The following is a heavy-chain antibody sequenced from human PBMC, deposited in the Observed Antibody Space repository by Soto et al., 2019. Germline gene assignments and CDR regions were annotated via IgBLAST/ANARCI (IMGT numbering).Heavy chain of an antibody. CDR3: AREGWPLLQTGMDV. V-gene: IGHV3-48*02. CDR2: ISSSNRTI. J-gene: IGHJ6*02. CDR1: GFPFISYS. D-gene: IGHD2-15*01. Sequence: SLRLSCEGYGFPFISYSLNWVRQAPGKGLEWVSYISSSNRTINYADSVKGRFIISRDNAKNSLYLQMHSLRDEDTAVYYCAREGWPLLQTGMDVWGQGTTVTLSS.